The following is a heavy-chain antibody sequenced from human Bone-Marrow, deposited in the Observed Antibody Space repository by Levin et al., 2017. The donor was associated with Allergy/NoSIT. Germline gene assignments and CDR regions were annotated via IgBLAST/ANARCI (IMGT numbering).Heavy chain of an antibody. Sequence: GKGLEWVGVISYEGSNKNYADSVKGRFTISRDNSKNRLDLQMNSLSAEDTALYYCTKAGGGGFDVWGQGTMVTVSS. D-gene: IGHD2-15*01. CDR3: TKAGGGGFDV. J-gene: IGHJ3*01. V-gene: IGHV3-30*04. CDR2: ISYEGSNK.